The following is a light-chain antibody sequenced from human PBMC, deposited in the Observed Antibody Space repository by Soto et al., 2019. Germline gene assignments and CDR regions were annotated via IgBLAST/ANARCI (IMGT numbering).Light chain of an antibody. CDR2: DIR. J-gene: IGLJ3*02. V-gene: IGLV7-46*01. CDR1: TGAVSSDHW. Sequence: QAVVTQEPSLTVSPGGTVTLTCASSTGAVSSDHWPYWFQQKPGQAPRTLIYDIRSKHSWTPAPFSGSLLGGKAALSRSGAQPEDEADYYCLLSYSGAWVFGGGTKLTVL. CDR3: LLSYSGAWV.